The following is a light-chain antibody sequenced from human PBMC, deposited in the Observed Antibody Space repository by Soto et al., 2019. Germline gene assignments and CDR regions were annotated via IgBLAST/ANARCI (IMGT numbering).Light chain of an antibody. CDR1: QSVRDSH. CDR3: QQYGSSPGT. J-gene: IGKJ1*01. V-gene: IGKV3-20*01. CDR2: ETS. Sequence: EIVLTQSPGTLSLSPGERATLSCRASQSVRDSHLAWYQQKPGQAPSLLIYETSIRATGIPDRFRGSGSGTEFALTITRVEPEDVAMYFCQQYGSSPGTFDQGTKVEI.